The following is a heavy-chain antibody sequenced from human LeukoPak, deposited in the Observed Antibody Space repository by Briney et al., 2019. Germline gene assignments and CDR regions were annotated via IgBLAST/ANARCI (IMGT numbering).Heavy chain of an antibody. J-gene: IGHJ6*02. Sequence: GGSLRLSCAASGFTFSSYWMHWVRQAPGQGLVWLSRLSTDGSSTDYADSVKGRFTISRDNSKNTLYLQMNSLRAEDTAVYYCARARLANGVWVGYYYGMDVWGQGTTVTVSS. D-gene: IGHD2-8*01. CDR3: ARARLANGVWVGYYYGMDV. CDR2: LSTDGSST. CDR1: GFTFSSYW. V-gene: IGHV3-74*01.